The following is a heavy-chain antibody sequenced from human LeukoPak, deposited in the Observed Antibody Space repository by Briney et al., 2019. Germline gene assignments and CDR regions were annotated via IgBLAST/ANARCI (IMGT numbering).Heavy chain of an antibody. CDR1: GYTFTGYY. D-gene: IGHD2-2*02. J-gene: IGHJ5*02. Sequence: GASVKVSCKASGYTFTGYYMHWVRQAPGQGLEWMGWINPNSGGTNYAQKFQGRVTMTRDTSISTAYMELSRLRSDDTAMYYCAKANHCSSTSCYRDGWFDPWGQGTLVTVSS. CDR2: INPNSGGT. CDR3: AKANHCSSTSCYRDGWFDP. V-gene: IGHV1-2*02.